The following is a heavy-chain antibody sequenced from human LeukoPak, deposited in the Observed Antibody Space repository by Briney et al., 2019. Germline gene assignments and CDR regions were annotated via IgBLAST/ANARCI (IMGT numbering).Heavy chain of an antibody. CDR1: GGSFSGYY. D-gene: IGHD5-12*01. J-gene: IGHJ4*02. V-gene: IGHV4-34*01. Sequence: SETLSLTCAVYGGSFSGYYWSWIRQPPGKGLEWIGEINHSGSTNYNPSLKSRVTISVDTSTNQFSLKLSSVTAADTAVYYCARREAWLRGYFDYWGQGTLVTVSS. CDR2: INHSGST. CDR3: ARREAWLRGYFDY.